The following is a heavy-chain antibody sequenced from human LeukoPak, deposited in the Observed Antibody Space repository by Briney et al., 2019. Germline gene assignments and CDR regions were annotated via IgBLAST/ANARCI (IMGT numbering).Heavy chain of an antibody. CDR2: ISYDGSNK. Sequence: GRSLRLSCAASGFTFSSYAMHWVRQAPGKGLEWVAVISYDGSNKYYADSVKGRFTISRDNSKNTLYLQMNSLRAEDTAVYYCARDHSSSWYDGMDVWGQGTTVTVSS. CDR3: ARDHSSSWYDGMDV. J-gene: IGHJ6*02. V-gene: IGHV3-30-3*01. CDR1: GFTFSSYA. D-gene: IGHD6-13*01.